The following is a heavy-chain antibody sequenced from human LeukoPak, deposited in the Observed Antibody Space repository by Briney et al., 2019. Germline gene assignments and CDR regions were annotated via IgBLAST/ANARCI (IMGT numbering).Heavy chain of an antibody. CDR2: INPSGGST. J-gene: IGHJ4*02. Sequence: GASVKVSCKASGYTFTSDYMHWVRQAPGQGLEWRGIINPSGGSTSYAQKFQGRVTMTRDTSSSTGYRELSSLRSEDTAVYYCARDPLDYWGQGTLVTVSS. CDR3: ARDPLDY. V-gene: IGHV1-46*01. CDR1: GYTFTSDY.